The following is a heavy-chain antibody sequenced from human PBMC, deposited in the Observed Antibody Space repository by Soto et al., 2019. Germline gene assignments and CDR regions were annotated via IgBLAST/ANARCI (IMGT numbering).Heavy chain of an antibody. D-gene: IGHD6-13*01. V-gene: IGHV3-23*01. J-gene: IGHJ5*02. CDR2: ISGSGGST. CDR3: AKDLAAAALYNWFDP. Sequence: GGSLRLSCAASGFTFSSYAMSWVRQAPGKGLEWVSAISGSGGSTYYADSVKGRFTISRDNSKNTLYLQMNRLRAEDTAVYYCAKDLAAAALYNWFDPWGQGTLGTVSS. CDR1: GFTFSSYA.